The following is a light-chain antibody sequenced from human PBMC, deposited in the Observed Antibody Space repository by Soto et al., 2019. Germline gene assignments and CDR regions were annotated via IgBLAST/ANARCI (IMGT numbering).Light chain of an antibody. J-gene: IGKJ1*01. CDR2: DAS. CDR1: QTIDNT. CDR3: HQRQSWPRT. V-gene: IGKV3-15*01. Sequence: EIVMTQSPATLSLSPGERATLSCRASQTIDNTLAWYQRKPGQAPRLLIYDASTRAPGVPARFSGSGSGPDFTLTISDVQPEDFAVYYCHQRQSWPRTFGQGTKVDIK.